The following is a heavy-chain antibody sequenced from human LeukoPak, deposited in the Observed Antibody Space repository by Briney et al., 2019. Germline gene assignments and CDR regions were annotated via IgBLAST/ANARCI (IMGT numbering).Heavy chain of an antibody. CDR2: INWNGGST. Sequence: PGGSLRLSCAASGFIFDDYGMSWVRQAPGKGLEWVSGINWNGGSTGYADSVKGRFTISRDNAKNSLYLQMNSLRAEDTAVYYCAKVAVAGPTYYFDYWGQGTLVTVSS. CDR3: AKVAVAGPTYYFDY. D-gene: IGHD6-19*01. V-gene: IGHV3-20*04. J-gene: IGHJ4*02. CDR1: GFIFDDYG.